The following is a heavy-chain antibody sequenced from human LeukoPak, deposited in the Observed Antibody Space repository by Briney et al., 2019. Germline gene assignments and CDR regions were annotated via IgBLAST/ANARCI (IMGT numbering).Heavy chain of an antibody. D-gene: IGHD6-13*01. Sequence: MPSETLSLTCTVSGGSISSGGYYWSWIRQHPGKGLEWIGYIYYSGSTNYNPSLKSRVTISVDTSKNQFSLKLSSVTAADTAVYYCAREFISSPRYSSSWDWFDPWGQGTLVTVSS. CDR1: GGSISSGGYY. V-gene: IGHV4-61*08. CDR3: AREFISSPRYSSSWDWFDP. CDR2: IYYSGST. J-gene: IGHJ5*02.